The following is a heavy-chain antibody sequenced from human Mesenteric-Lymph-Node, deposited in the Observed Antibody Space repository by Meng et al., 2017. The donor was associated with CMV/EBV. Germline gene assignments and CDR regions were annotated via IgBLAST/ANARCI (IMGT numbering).Heavy chain of an antibody. V-gene: IGHV3-21*01. Sequence: GESLKISCAASGFTFSDYVLSWVRQAPGKGLEWVSSISSSSSYIYYADSVKGRFTISRDNAKNSLYLQMNSLRAEDTAVYYCARDRAYGGNSPVGYWGQGTLVTVSS. D-gene: IGHD4-23*01. CDR2: ISSSSSYI. CDR3: ARDRAYGGNSPVGY. CDR1: GFTFSDYV. J-gene: IGHJ4*02.